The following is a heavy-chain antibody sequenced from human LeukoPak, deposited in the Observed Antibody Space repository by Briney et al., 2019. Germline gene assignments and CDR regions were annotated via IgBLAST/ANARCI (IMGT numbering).Heavy chain of an antibody. CDR3: ARGLRFLDHFLGY. V-gene: IGHV1-69*02. Sequence: SVKVSCKASGGTFSSYTISWVRQAPGQGLELMGRIIPILGIANYAQKFQGRVTITADKSTSTAYMELSSLRSEDTAVYYCARGLRFLDHFLGYWGQGTLVTVSS. D-gene: IGHD3-3*01. J-gene: IGHJ4*02. CDR1: GGTFSSYT. CDR2: IIPILGIA.